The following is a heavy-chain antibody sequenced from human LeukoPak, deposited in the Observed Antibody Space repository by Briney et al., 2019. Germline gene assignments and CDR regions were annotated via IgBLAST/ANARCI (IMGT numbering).Heavy chain of an antibody. Sequence: SETLSLTCTVSGVSISSYYWSWIRQPAGKGLEWIGRIYTSGSTNYNPSLKSRVTMSVDTSKNQFSLKLSSVTAADTAVYYCASRIAVSKFDYWGQGTLVTVSS. V-gene: IGHV4-4*07. D-gene: IGHD6-19*01. CDR3: ASRIAVSKFDY. J-gene: IGHJ4*02. CDR1: GVSISSYY. CDR2: IYTSGST.